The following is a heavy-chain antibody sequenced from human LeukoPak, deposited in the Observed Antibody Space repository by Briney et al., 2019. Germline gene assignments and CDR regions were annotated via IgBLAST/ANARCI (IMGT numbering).Heavy chain of an antibody. CDR1: GASNSSYY. D-gene: IGHD4-17*01. J-gene: IGHJ2*01. CDR2: IYYSGST. Sequence: SETLSLTCTVSGASNSSYYWSWVRQPPGKGLEWIGFIYYSGSTDYNPSLKSRVTISVDTSKNQFSLKLSSVTAADTAVYYCARIKTTVTTVYFDLWGRGTLVTVSS. CDR3: ARIKTTVTTVYFDL. V-gene: IGHV4-59*08.